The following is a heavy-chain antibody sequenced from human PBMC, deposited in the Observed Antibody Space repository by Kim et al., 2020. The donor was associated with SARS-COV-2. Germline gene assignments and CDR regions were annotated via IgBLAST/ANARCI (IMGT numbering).Heavy chain of an antibody. CDR3: ATWAIGDGYNYKIFDY. D-gene: IGHD5-12*01. Sequence: FQGRVTMTEDTSTDTAYMELSSLRSEDTAVYYCATWAIGDGYNYKIFDYWGQGTLVTVSS. J-gene: IGHJ4*02. V-gene: IGHV1-24*01.